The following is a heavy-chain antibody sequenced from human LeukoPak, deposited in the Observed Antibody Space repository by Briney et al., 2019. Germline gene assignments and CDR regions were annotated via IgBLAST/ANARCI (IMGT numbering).Heavy chain of an antibody. D-gene: IGHD3-10*01. Sequence: PGGSLRLSCAAYGFTFSSYWMSWVCQAPGKGLEWVANIKQDGSEKYYVGSMKGRFTISRDNAKKSLYLQMNSLRAEDTAVYYCARGDYYGSGSSFIEACDIWGQGTMVTVSS. J-gene: IGHJ3*02. CDR1: GFTFSSYW. V-gene: IGHV3-7*04. CDR3: ARGDYYGSGSSFIEACDI. CDR2: IKQDGSEK.